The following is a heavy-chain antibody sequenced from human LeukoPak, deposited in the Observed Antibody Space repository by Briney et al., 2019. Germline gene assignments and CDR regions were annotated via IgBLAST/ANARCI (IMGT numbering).Heavy chain of an antibody. J-gene: IGHJ4*02. CDR3: AGFTTVVTPFDY. V-gene: IGHV3-66*01. CDR1: GFTASSNY. Sequence: GGSLRLSCAASGFTASSNYMSWVRQAPGKGLEWVSVIYSGGSTYYADSVKGRFTISRDNSKNTLYLQMNSLRAEDTAVYYCAGFTTVVTPFDYWGQGTLVTVSS. CDR2: IYSGGST. D-gene: IGHD4-23*01.